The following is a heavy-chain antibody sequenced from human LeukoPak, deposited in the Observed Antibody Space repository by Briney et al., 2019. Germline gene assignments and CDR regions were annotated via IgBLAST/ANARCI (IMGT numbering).Heavy chain of an antibody. CDR3: ARDHRYCSGGSCYDLDY. V-gene: IGHV3-33*08. J-gene: IGHJ4*02. Sequence: GGSLRLSCAVSGFTFSSYAMSWVRQAPGKGLEWVAVIWYDGSNKYYADSVKGRFTISRDNSKNTLYLQMNSLRAEDTAVYYCARDHRYCSGGSCYDLDYWGQGTLVTVSS. D-gene: IGHD2-15*01. CDR1: GFTFSSYA. CDR2: IWYDGSNK.